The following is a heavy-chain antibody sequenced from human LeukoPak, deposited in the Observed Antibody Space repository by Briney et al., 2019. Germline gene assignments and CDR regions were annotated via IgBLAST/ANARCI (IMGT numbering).Heavy chain of an antibody. CDR2: IRNKANNYAT. V-gene: IGHV3-73*01. Sequence: SGGSLRLSCAASGFTFSGSAMHWVRQASGKGLEWIGHIRNKANNYATAYAASMKGRFTISRDDSKNTAYLQVNSLKTEDTALYFCTRQRGYYDSSGTHYYYYYYMDLWGKGTTVTVSS. CDR3: TRQRGYYDSSGTHYYYYYYMDL. J-gene: IGHJ6*03. CDR1: GFTFSGSA. D-gene: IGHD3-22*01.